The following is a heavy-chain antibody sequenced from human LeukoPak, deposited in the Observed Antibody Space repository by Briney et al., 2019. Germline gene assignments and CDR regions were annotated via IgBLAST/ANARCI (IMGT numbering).Heavy chain of an antibody. CDR2: ISSSGSTI. V-gene: IGHV3-11*01. CDR3: AKSVAIYFYYGLDV. D-gene: IGHD3-3*01. CDR1: GFTFSDYY. Sequence: GSLRLSCAASGFTFSDYYMSWIRQAPGKGLEWVSYISSSGSTIYYADSVKGRFTISRDNSKNTLFLQMNSLRAEDTAPYYCAKSVAIYFYYGLDVWGQGTTVAVSS. J-gene: IGHJ6*02.